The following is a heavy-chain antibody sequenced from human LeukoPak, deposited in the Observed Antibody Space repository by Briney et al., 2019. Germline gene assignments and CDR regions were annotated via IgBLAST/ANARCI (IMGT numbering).Heavy chain of an antibody. CDR1: GFTFNNYW. D-gene: IGHD4-23*01. J-gene: IGHJ4*02. CDR3: ARRMTTVVAPFDY. Sequence: GGSLRLSCAASGFTFNNYWMHWVRQAPGKGLVWVSRINTDGSRSTYADSVKGRFTISRDNAKNTLHLLMHSLRAEDTAMYYCARRMTTVVAPFDYWGQGTLVTVSS. CDR2: INTDGSRS. V-gene: IGHV3-74*01.